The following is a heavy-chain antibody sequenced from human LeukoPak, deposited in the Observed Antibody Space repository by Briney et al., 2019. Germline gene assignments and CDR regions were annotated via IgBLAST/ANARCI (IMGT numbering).Heavy chain of an antibody. CDR3: TKGGNSGYFYMDV. CDR2: TYYRSKWYN. CDR1: GDSVSSNTAA. Sequence: SQTLSLTCAISGDSVSSNTAAWNWIRQSPSRGLEWLGRTYYRSKWYNEYDVSVKSRMIINSDTSKNQFSLQLNSVTPEDTAVYYCTKGGNSGYFYMDVWGKGTTVIVSS. J-gene: IGHJ6*03. D-gene: IGHD1-26*01. V-gene: IGHV6-1*01.